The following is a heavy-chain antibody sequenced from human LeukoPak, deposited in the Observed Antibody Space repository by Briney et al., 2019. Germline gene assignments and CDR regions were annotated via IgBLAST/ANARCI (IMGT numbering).Heavy chain of an antibody. CDR3: ARALPGYSYGSYYFDY. CDR1: GGSISSYY. V-gene: IGHV4-4*07. J-gene: IGHJ4*02. CDR2: IYTSGST. D-gene: IGHD5-18*01. Sequence: SETLSLTCTVSGGSISSYYWSWLRQPAGKGLEWFGRIYTSGSTNYNPSLKSRVTMSVDTSKNQFSLKLSSVIAADTAVYYCARALPGYSYGSYYFDYWGQGTLVTVSS.